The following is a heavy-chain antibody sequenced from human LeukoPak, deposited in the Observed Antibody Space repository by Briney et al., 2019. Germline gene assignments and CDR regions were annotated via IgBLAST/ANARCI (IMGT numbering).Heavy chain of an antibody. CDR2: ISGDGTET. CDR1: GLIFRNYA. J-gene: IGHJ4*02. D-gene: IGHD4-11*01. CDR3: AKGGHYSFFDY. V-gene: IGHV3-23*01. Sequence: PGGSLRLSCEASGLIFRNYAMTWVRQAPRKGLEWVSTISGDGTETFYADSVKGRFTISRDNSKNTHYLQMSSLRAEDTGIYYCAKGGHYSFFDYWGQGTLVTVSS.